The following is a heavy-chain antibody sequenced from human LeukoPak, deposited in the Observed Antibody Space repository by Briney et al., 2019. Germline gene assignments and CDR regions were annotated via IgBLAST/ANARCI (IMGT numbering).Heavy chain of an antibody. J-gene: IGHJ4*02. Sequence: GGALRLSCAASGFTFSDKWMAWVRQAPGRGLEWVARIKSNDVGGTSANAAPVEGRFTISRDNARNSLYLQMDTLRAEDTAVYYCARGRGWTYDSWGRGTLVTVSS. D-gene: IGHD3/OR15-3a*01. CDR3: ARGRGWTYDS. CDR1: GFTFSDKW. V-gene: IGHV3-15*01. CDR2: IKSNDVGGTS.